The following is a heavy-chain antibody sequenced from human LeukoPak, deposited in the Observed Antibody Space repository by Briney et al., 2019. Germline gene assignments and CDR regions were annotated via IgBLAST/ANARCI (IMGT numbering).Heavy chain of an antibody. Sequence: GASVKVSCKASGYTFTGYYMHWVRQAPGQGLEWMGWINPNSGGTNYAQKFQGRVTMTRDTSISTAYMELSRLRSDDTAVYYCARGDIVVVPAASLGNFDYWGQGPLVTVSS. CDR1: GYTFTGYY. CDR3: ARGDIVVVPAASLGNFDY. D-gene: IGHD2-2*01. V-gene: IGHV1-2*02. J-gene: IGHJ4*02. CDR2: INPNSGGT.